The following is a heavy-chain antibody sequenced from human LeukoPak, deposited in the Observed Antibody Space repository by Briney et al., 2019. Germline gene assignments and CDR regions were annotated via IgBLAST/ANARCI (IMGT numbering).Heavy chain of an antibody. J-gene: IGHJ6*02. CDR3: AKENTAMVTGYYYGLDV. V-gene: IGHV3-30*18. Sequence: GRSLRLSCAASGFTFSHYAMHWVRQAPGKGLEWVAVISYDGSNKYYADSVRGRFTISRDNSKNTLYLQMNSLRAEDTAVFYCAKENTAMVTGYYYGLDVWGQGTTVTVSS. CDR2: ISYDGSNK. D-gene: IGHD5-18*01. CDR1: GFTFSHYA.